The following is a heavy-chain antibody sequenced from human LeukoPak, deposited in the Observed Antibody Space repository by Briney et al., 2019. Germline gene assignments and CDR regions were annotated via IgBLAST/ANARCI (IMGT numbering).Heavy chain of an antibody. V-gene: IGHV4-59*11. Sequence: MASETLSLTCTVSGGSISSHYWSWIRQPPGKGLEWIGYIYYSGSTNYNPSLKSRVTISVDTSKNQFSLKLSSVTAADTAVYYCARGHGYDCADVWGQGTLVTVSS. CDR1: GGSISSHY. J-gene: IGHJ4*02. D-gene: IGHD5-12*01. CDR3: ARGHGYDCADV. CDR2: IYYSGST.